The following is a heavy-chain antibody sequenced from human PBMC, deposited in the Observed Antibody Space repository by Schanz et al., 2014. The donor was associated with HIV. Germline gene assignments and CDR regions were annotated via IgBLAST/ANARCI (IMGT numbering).Heavy chain of an antibody. J-gene: IGHJ4*02. D-gene: IGHD6-19*01. CDR2: IIPLSGTT. V-gene: IGHV1-69*06. Sequence: QVHLEQSGAEVRKPGSSMKVSCKTSGGSFIDHAISWVRQAPGQGLEWMGGIIPLSGTTSYAQTLRGRVTSTADKSTSTAYMELTSLRFEDTAVYYCAKLILGLAGVDYWGQGTLVTVSS. CDR3: AKLILGLAGVDY. CDR1: GGSFIDHA.